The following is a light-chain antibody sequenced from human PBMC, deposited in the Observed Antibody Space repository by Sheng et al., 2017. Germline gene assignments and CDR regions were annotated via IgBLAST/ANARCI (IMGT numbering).Light chain of an antibody. V-gene: IGKV3-11*01. CDR2: AAS. Sequence: ETVMTQSPATLSVSPGERATLSCRASQSISNNLAWYQQKPGQTPRLLIYAASTRATGIPVRFSGTGSGTDFTLTISSLEPEDFAVYYCQQRSNWVTFGGGTKVEIK. CDR3: QQRSNWVT. J-gene: IGKJ4*01. CDR1: QSISNN.